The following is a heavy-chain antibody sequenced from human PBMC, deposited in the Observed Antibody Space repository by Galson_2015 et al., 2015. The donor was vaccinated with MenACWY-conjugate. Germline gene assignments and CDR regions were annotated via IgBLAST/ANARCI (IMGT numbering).Heavy chain of an antibody. J-gene: IGHJ4*02. D-gene: IGHD3-22*01. Sequence: SVKVSCKASGGTFSSYAISWVRQAPGQGLEWMGGIIPIFGTANYAQKFQGRVTITADESTSTAYMELSSLRSEDTAVYYCARDYGRDSGGYWRFDYWGQGTLVTVSS. CDR3: ARDYGRDSGGYWRFDY. V-gene: IGHV1-69*13. CDR1: GGTFSSYA. CDR2: IIPIFGTA.